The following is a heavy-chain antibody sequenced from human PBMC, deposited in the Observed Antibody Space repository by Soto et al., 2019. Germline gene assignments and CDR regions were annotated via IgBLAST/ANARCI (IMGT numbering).Heavy chain of an antibody. Sequence: PGESLKISCAASGFTFSSYWMHWVRQAPGKGLVWVSRINPDGSATNYADSVKGRFTISRDNAKNTLYLQMNSLRAEDAAVYYCATRVDCSSTSCYFSRPWYMDVWGQGTTVTV. CDR2: INPDGSAT. D-gene: IGHD2-2*01. CDR3: ATRVDCSSTSCYFSRPWYMDV. CDR1: GFTFSSYW. J-gene: IGHJ6*02. V-gene: IGHV3-74*01.